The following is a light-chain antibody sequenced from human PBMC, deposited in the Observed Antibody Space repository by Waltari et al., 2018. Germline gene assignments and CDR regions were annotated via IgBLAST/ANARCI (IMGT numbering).Light chain of an antibody. V-gene: IGKV3-20*01. CDR3: QHYVSLPAT. CDR2: GAS. Sequence: DIVLTQSPRSLSSSPGGSVTLSCRASQSVSRSFAGYQQKPGQAPRLLIFGASNRATGIPDRFSGSGSGTDFSLTISRLGPEDFAVYYCQHYVSLPATFGQGTKVEIK. CDR1: QSVSRS. J-gene: IGKJ1*01.